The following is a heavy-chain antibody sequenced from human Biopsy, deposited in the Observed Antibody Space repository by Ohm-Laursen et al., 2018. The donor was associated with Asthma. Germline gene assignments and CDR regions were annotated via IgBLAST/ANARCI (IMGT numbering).Heavy chain of an antibody. Sequence: LSLTCTVSGGSISSSSYYWGWIRQPPGKGPEWMGSISYTGSAYHNPSLKSRVTISVDTSKNHFSLKLGSVTAADTAVYYCARHWDWGSFFDYWGQGTPVTVSS. V-gene: IGHV4-39*01. J-gene: IGHJ4*02. D-gene: IGHD7-27*01. CDR1: GGSISSSSYY. CDR3: ARHWDWGSFFDY. CDR2: ISYTGSA.